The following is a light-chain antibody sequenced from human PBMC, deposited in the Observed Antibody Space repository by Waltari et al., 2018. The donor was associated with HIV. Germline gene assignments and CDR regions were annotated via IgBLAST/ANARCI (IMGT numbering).Light chain of an antibody. CDR3: QQYDDLPR. CDR2: DAS. CDR1: QDINSY. V-gene: IGKV1-33*01. J-gene: IGKJ4*01. Sequence: DIQMTQSPSSLSASVGDRVTITCQASQDINSYLNWYQQKPGKAPKLLIYDASNLETGVPSRFSGSGSGTDFTFTLSRLQPEDIAPYYCQQYDDLPRFGGGTKVEIK.